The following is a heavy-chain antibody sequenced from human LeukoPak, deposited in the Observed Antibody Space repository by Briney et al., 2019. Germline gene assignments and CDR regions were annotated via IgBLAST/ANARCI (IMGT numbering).Heavy chain of an antibody. D-gene: IGHD3-10*01. Sequence: SETLSLTCTVSGGSISSYYWSWIRQPPGKGLEWIGYIYYSGSTYYNPSLKSRVTISVDTSKNQFSLELSSVTAADTAVYYCARERPNVVRGEGFDYWGQGTLVTVSS. CDR3: ARERPNVVRGEGFDY. J-gene: IGHJ4*02. CDR1: GGSISSYY. CDR2: IYYSGST. V-gene: IGHV4-59*12.